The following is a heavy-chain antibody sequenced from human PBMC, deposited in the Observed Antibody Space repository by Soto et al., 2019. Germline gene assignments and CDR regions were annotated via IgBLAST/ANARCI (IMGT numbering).Heavy chain of an antibody. Sequence: EVQLLESGGGLVQPGGSRSLSGPASGFTFTINALSWVRQPPGKGWGWASTISGRGVNTYNADSVKARFTISRDNSKNTLYLQMNSLRAEDTAVYYCGKDLGYRGSSLTDYWGQGTLVTVSS. J-gene: IGHJ4*02. CDR2: ISGRGVNT. CDR3: GKDLGYRGSSLTDY. V-gene: IGHV3-23*01. CDR1: GFTFTINA. D-gene: IGHD5-12*01.